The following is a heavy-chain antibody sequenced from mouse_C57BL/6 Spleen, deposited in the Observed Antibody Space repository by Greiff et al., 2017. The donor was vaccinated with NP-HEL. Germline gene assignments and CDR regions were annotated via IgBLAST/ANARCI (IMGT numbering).Heavy chain of an antibody. D-gene: IGHD2-4*01. J-gene: IGHJ4*01. CDR3: ARDDYDVGAMDY. CDR2: IYPGDGDT. Sequence: QVQLQQSGAELVKPGASVKISCKASGYAFSSYWMNWVKQRPGKGLEWIGQIYPGDGDTNYNGKFKGKATLTADKSSSTAYMQLSSLTSEDSAVYFCARDDYDVGAMDYWGQGTSVTVSS. CDR1: GYAFSSYW. V-gene: IGHV1-80*01.